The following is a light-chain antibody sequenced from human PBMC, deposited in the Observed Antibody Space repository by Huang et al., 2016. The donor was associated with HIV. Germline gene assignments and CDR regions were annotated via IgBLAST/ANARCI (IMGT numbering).Light chain of an antibody. CDR3: QQRGDWPLT. CDR2: DAS. V-gene: IGKV3-11*01. J-gene: IGKJ4*01. Sequence: EIVLTQSPATLSLSPGERATLSCRASQGIINFLAWYQQKPGQAPRLLIDDASNRATGIPARFSGSGYGTDFTLTISSLEPEDFAVYYCQQRGDWPLTFGGGTKVEI. CDR1: QGIINF.